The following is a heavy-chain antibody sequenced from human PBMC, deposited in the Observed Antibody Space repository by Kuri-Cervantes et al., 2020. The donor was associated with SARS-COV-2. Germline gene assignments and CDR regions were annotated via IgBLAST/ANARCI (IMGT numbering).Heavy chain of an antibody. D-gene: IGHD2-15*01. CDR2: IKQHGSEK. CDR1: GFTFSSYS. J-gene: IGHJ4*02. Sequence: GESLKISCAASGFTFSSYSMNWVRQAPGKGLEWVATIKQHGSEKFYVDSVKGRFTISRDNAKNSLYLQMNSLRAEDTAVYYCAKSVGGGNSGRGRGHYFDYWGQGTLVTVSS. CDR3: AKSVGGGNSGRGRGHYFDY. V-gene: IGHV3-7*05.